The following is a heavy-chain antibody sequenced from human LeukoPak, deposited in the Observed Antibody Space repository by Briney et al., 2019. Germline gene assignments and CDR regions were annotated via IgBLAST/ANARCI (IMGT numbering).Heavy chain of an antibody. Sequence: GGSLSLSCVASGFTFSDHSMMWVRQAPGKGLEWVANIKRDGSEKNYVDSVRGRFTVSRDNRENSLYLHLNSLGVEDTAVYYCARARYCSSTRCRDGFDIWGQGTMVTVSS. CDR1: GFTFSDHS. D-gene: IGHD2-2*01. V-gene: IGHV3-7*01. J-gene: IGHJ3*02. CDR2: IKRDGSEK. CDR3: ARARYCSSTRCRDGFDI.